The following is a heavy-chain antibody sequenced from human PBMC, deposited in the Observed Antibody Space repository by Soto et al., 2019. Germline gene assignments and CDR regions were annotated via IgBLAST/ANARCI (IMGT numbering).Heavy chain of an antibody. J-gene: IGHJ6*02. V-gene: IGHV1-8*01. CDR1: GYTFTSYD. D-gene: IGHD6-13*01. CDR2: MNPNSGNT. CDR3: AREGSSLSGMDV. Sequence: ASVKVSCKASGYTFTSYDINWVRQATGQGLEWMGWMNPNSGNTGYAQKFQGRVTMTRNTSISTAYMELSSLRSEDTAVYYCAREGSSLSGMDVWGQGTTVTVSS.